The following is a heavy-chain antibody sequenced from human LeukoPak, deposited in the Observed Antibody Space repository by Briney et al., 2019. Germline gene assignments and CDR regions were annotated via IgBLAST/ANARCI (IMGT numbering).Heavy chain of an antibody. V-gene: IGHV1-69*04. J-gene: IGHJ3*02. D-gene: IGHD4-17*01. CDR1: GGTFSSYA. CDR2: IIPILGIA. CDR3: AGGSVTVKNAFDI. Sequence: GSSVKVSCKASGGTFSSYAISWVRQAPGQGLEWMGRIIPILGIANYAQKFQGRVTITADESTSTAYMELSSLRSEDTAVYYCAGGSVTVKNAFDIWGQGTMVTVSS.